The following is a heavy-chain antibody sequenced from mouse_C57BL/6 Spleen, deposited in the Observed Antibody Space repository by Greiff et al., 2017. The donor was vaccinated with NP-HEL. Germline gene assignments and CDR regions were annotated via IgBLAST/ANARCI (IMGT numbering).Heavy chain of an antibody. D-gene: IGHD2-5*01. CDR1: GFTFSSYA. Sequence: EVQGVESGEGLVKPGGSLKLSCAASGFTFSSYAMSWVRQTPEKRLEWVAYISSGGDYIYYADTVKGRFTISRDNARNTLYLQMSSLKSEDTAMYYCTRTYYSNRYFDVWGTGTTVTVSS. J-gene: IGHJ1*03. CDR3: TRTYYSNRYFDV. V-gene: IGHV5-9-1*02. CDR2: ISSGGDYI.